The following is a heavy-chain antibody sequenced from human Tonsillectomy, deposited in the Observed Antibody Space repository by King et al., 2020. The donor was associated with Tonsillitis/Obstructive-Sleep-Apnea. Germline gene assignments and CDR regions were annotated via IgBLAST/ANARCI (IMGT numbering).Heavy chain of an antibody. CDR1: GFTFSTYC. J-gene: IGHJ4*02. V-gene: IGHV3-48*02. CDR3: ARPGRWGCRGGSCYYFDS. Sequence: VQLVQSGGGLVQPGGCLRLSCAASGFTFSTYCFNWVRQAPGKGLEWISYISSGSETISYADSVKGRFTISRDNAKNSLSLQMNSLRYEDTAVYYGARPGRWGCRGGSCYYFDSWGQGALVTVSP. D-gene: IGHD2-15*01. CDR2: ISSGSETI.